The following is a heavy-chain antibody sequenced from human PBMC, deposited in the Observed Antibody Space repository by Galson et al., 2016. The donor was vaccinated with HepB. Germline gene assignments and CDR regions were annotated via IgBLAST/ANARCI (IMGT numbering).Heavy chain of an antibody. D-gene: IGHD3-22*01. CDR1: GISFSDYA. CDR3: AKTPYYYSSGDFYFDN. Sequence: SLRLSCAASGISFSDYAMSWVRQAPGKGLEWVAGISGSGGSTYYADSVKGRFTMSRDNSKNTLYVQMNSLRAEDTAVYYCAKTPYYYSSGDFYFDNWGQGTRVTVSS. J-gene: IGHJ4*02. CDR2: ISGSGGST. V-gene: IGHV3-23*01.